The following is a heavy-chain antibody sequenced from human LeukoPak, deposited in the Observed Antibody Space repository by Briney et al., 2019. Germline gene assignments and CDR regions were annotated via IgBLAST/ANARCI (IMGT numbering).Heavy chain of an antibody. CDR1: GGSLSSYY. CDR3: ASSFYYDSRDY. Sequence: NPSETLSLTCSVSGGSLSSYYWSWIRQPPGKGLEWIGEITPSGSTNYSPSLKSRVSISIDTSKKKLSLRLTSVTAADSAVYYCASSFYYDSRDYWGQGTLVTVSS. D-gene: IGHD3-22*01. V-gene: IGHV4-34*01. CDR2: ITPSGST. J-gene: IGHJ4*02.